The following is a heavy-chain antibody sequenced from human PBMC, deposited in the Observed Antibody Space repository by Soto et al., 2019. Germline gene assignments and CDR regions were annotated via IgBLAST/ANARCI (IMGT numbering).Heavy chain of an antibody. Sequence: QVQLVESGGDVVQPGRSLRLSCAASGFTFSSYGMHWVRQAPGKGLEWVAVIWYDGSNKYYADSVKGRFTISRDNSKNTLYLQMNSLRAEDTAVYYCAREVWFGESNGMDVWGQGTTVTVSS. CDR2: IWYDGSNK. CDR1: GFTFSSYG. D-gene: IGHD3-10*01. J-gene: IGHJ6*02. V-gene: IGHV3-33*01. CDR3: AREVWFGESNGMDV.